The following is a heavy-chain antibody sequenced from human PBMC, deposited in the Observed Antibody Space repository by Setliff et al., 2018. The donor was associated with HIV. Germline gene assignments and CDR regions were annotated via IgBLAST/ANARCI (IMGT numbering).Heavy chain of an antibody. J-gene: IGHJ4*02. Sequence: PSETLSLTCTVSGGSISSGSYYWSWIRQPAGKGLEWIGHIYTSGSTNYNLSLKSRVTISVDTSKNQFSLKLSSVTAADTAVYYCARAGASAYWGQGTLVTVSS. V-gene: IGHV4-61*09. CDR1: GGSISSGSYY. CDR3: ARAGASAY. D-gene: IGHD1-26*01. CDR2: IYTSGST.